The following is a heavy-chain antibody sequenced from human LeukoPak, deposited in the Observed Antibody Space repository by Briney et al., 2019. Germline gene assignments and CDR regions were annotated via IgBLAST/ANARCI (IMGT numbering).Heavy chain of an antibody. CDR1: GFTFSSYG. J-gene: IGHJ4*02. CDR3: AVYGSGSYYTTTFDY. D-gene: IGHD3-10*01. Sequence: PGGSLRLSCAASGFTFSSYGMHWVRQAPGKGLEWVAVISYDGSNKYYADPVKGRFTISRDNSKNTLYLQMNSLRAEDTAVYYCAVYGSGSYYTTTFDYWGQGTLVTVSS. V-gene: IGHV3-30*03. CDR2: ISYDGSNK.